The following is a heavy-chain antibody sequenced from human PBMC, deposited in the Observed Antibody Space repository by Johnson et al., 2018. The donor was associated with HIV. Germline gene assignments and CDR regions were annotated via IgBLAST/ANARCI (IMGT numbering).Heavy chain of an antibody. CDR3: ARVGYQLHDAFDL. V-gene: IGHV3-11*01. Sequence: QVQLVESGGGLVQPGGSLRLSCAASGFTSSDNYMSWIRQAAGKGLAWVSYISSSVSTISYADSVKSRFTLSRDTAKNSLFLQIHSLRVEDTAIYYCARVGYQLHDAFDLWGQGTMVTVSS. CDR1: GFTSSDNY. D-gene: IGHD2-2*01. J-gene: IGHJ3*01. CDR2: ISSSVSTI.